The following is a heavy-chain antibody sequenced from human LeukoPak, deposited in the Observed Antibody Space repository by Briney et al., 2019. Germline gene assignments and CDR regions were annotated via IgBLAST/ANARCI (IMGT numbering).Heavy chain of an antibody. CDR1: GGSFSGYY. Sequence: PSETLSLTCAAYGGSFSGYYWSWIRQPPGKGLEWIGEINHSGSTNYNPSLKSRVTLSVDTSKNQFSLKLSSVTAADTAVYYCARGRRGYSYGSNWFDPWGQGTLVTVSS. CDR2: INHSGST. V-gene: IGHV4-34*01. CDR3: ARGRRGYSYGSNWFDP. J-gene: IGHJ5*02. D-gene: IGHD5-18*01.